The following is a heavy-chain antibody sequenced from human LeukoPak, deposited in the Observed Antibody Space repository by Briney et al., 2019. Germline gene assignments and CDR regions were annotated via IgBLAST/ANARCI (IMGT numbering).Heavy chain of an antibody. CDR1: GYTFRSYD. V-gene: IGHV1-8*01. D-gene: IGHD2-2*02. CDR3: ARGSFRGYCLDTSCYTINY. Sequence: ASVKVSCKASGYTFRSYDINWVRQATGQGLEWMGWMNPDSGNTGYAQNFQGRGTMTSNTSITTAYMELTSLRSEDTAVYYCARGSFRGYCLDTSCYTINYWGQGTLVTVSS. J-gene: IGHJ4*02. CDR2: MNPDSGNT.